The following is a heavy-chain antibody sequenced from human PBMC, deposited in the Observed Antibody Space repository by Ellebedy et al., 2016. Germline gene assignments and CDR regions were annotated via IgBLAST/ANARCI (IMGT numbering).Heavy chain of an antibody. CDR1: GFTFSSYS. J-gene: IGHJ4*02. Sequence: GGSLRLSCAASGFTFSSYSMNWVRQAPGKGLEWVSSISSSSSYIYYADSVKGRFTISRDNTKNSLYLQMNSLRAEDTAVYYCARWDRAGCSGGSCYPLDYWGQGTLVTVSS. D-gene: IGHD2-15*01. V-gene: IGHV3-21*01. CDR3: ARWDRAGCSGGSCYPLDY. CDR2: ISSSSSYI.